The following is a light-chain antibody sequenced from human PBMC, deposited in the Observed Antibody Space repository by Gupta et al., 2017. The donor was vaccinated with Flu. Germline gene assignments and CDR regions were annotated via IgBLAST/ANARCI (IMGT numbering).Light chain of an antibody. CDR2: LNN. CDR3: VTWDDNLSAYV. J-gene: IGLJ1*01. V-gene: IGLV1-47*01. Sequence: TSNIVSHSVHWFQQLPGTSPKLLIYLNNQRPSGVPARFSGSKSDTSASLAISGLRSEDEADYYCVTWDDNLSAYVFGTGTKVTVL. CDR1: TSNIVSHS.